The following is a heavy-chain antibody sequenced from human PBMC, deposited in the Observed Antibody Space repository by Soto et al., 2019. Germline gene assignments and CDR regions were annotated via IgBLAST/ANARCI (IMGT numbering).Heavy chain of an antibody. CDR3: ACIFSGGYGYGFYYYGMDV. Sequence: PSETLSLTCTVSGRSISSSSYYWGWIREPPGKGLERMGSIYYRGSTYYNESLKNRVTISVDTSKNQFSLKLISVTAADTSVYYCACIFSGGYGYGFYYYGMDVWGQGTTVS. J-gene: IGHJ6*02. CDR1: GRSISSSSYY. V-gene: IGHV4-39*01. CDR2: IYYRGST. D-gene: IGHD5-18*01.